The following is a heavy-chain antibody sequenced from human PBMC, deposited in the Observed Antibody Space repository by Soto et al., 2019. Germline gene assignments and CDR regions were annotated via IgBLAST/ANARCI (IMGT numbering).Heavy chain of an antibody. CDR3: AKESTRSYSSGSYYFDY. CDR1: GYTVNSYA. J-gene: IGHJ4*02. D-gene: IGHD6-19*01. V-gene: IGHV3-23*01. CDR2: ISGSGGST. Sequence: GGSLKLACASSGYTVNSYAMSGFLQAPGKGLEWVSAISGSGGSTYYADSVKGRFTISRDNSKNTLYLQMNSLRAEDTAVYYCAKESTRSYSSGSYYFDYWGQGTLVTVSS.